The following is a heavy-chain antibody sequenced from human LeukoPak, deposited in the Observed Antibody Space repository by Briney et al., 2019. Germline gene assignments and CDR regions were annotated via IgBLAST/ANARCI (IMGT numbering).Heavy chain of an antibody. CDR2: IIPIFGTA. V-gene: IGHV1-69*05. Sequence: ASVKASCKASGGTFSSYAISWVRQSPGQGLELMGGIIPIFGTANYAQKFQGRVTITTDESTSTAYMELSSLRSEDTAVYYCAREKYSDYNWFDPWGQGTLVTVSS. D-gene: IGHD4-11*01. CDR1: GGTFSSYA. J-gene: IGHJ5*02. CDR3: AREKYSDYNWFDP.